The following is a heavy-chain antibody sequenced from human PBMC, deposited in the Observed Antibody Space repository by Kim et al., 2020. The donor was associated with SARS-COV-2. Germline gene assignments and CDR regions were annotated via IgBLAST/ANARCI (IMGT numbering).Heavy chain of an antibody. D-gene: IGHD3-10*01. J-gene: IGHJ4*02. CDR1: GYSISSGYY. CDR2: IYHSGST. CDR3: ARVLFGSGSYYTAQITTHFDY. V-gene: IGHV4-38-2*02. Sequence: SETLSLTCTVSGYSISSGYYWGWIRQPPGKGLEWIGSIYHSGSTYYNPSLKSRVTISVDTSKSQFSLKLSSVTAADTAVYYCARVLFGSGSYYTAQITTHFDYWGQRTLVTVSS.